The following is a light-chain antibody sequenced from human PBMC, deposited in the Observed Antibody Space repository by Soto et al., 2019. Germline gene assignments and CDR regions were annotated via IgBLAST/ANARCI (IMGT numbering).Light chain of an antibody. CDR3: QTWGSGIVV. CDR2: LNSDGSH. V-gene: IGLV4-69*01. Sequence: QPVLTQSHSASASLGASVKLTCTLSSGHSNYAIAWHQQQSEKGPRYLMKLNSDGSHSKGDGIPDRFSGSSSGAERYLTISSLQSEDEADYYCQTWGSGIVVFGGGTQVTVL. J-gene: IGLJ2*01. CDR1: SGHSNYA.